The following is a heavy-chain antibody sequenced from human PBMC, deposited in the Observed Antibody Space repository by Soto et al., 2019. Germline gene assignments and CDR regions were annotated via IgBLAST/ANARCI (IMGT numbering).Heavy chain of an antibody. Sequence: GGSLRLSCAASGFTFSSYWVSWVRQAPGKGLEWVANIKQDGSEKYYVDSVKGRFTISRDNAKNSLYLQMNSLRAEDTAVYYCARDSLWNPYFDYWGQGTLVTVSS. D-gene: IGHD1-1*01. CDR3: ARDSLWNPYFDY. V-gene: IGHV3-7*01. CDR1: GFTFSSYW. J-gene: IGHJ4*02. CDR2: IKQDGSEK.